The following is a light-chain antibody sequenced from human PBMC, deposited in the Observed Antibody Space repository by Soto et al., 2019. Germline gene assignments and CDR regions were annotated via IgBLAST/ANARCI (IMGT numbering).Light chain of an antibody. Sequence: DIQMTQSPSTLSASVGARVTLTCRASQSISNWLAWYQQKQGKAPKLLIYDASSLESGVPSRFSGSGSGTEFTLTISSLQPDDFATYYCQQYNSYWGTFGQGTKVDI. V-gene: IGKV1-5*01. CDR1: QSISNW. J-gene: IGKJ1*01. CDR3: QQYNSYWGT. CDR2: DAS.